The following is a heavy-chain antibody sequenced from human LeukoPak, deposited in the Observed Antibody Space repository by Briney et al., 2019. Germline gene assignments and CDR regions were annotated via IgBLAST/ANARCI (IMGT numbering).Heavy chain of an antibody. CDR3: AKDPYSDFWSGYYFFDY. CDR1: GFTFAKYA. J-gene: IGHJ4*02. D-gene: IGHD3-3*01. V-gene: IGHV3-23*01. CDR2: VSGSGGFT. Sequence: PGGSLRLPCAASGFTFAKYAMSWVRQAPGKGLEWVSGVSGSGGFTYYADSVKGRFTISRDNSKNTLYMQMSSLRAEDTALYYCAKDPYSDFWSGYYFFDYWGQGTLATVSS.